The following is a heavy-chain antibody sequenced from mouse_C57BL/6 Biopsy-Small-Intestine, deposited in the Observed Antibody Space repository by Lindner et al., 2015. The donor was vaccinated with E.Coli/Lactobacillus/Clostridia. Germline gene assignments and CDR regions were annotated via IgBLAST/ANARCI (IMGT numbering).Heavy chain of an antibody. CDR3: TTPLTTVVATYDY. V-gene: IGHV14-1*01. J-gene: IGHJ2*01. CDR1: GFNIKDYY. CDR2: IDPEDGDT. Sequence: VQLQESGAELVRPGASVKLSCTASGFNIKDYYMHWVKRRPEQGLEWIGRIDPEDGDTEYAPKFQGKATMTADTSSNTAYLQLSSLTSEDTAVYYCTTPLTTVVATYDYWGQGTTLTVSS. D-gene: IGHD1-1*01.